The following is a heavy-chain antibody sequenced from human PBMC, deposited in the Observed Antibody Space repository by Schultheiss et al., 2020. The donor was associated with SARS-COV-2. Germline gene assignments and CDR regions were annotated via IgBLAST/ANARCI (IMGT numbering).Heavy chain of an antibody. Sequence: ASVKVSCKASVYTFTSYGISWVRQAPGQGLEWMGWINPNSGCTNYAQKFQGWVTMTRDTSISTAYMELSRLRSEDTAVYYCARGRTVTPKFDYWGQGTLVTVSS. J-gene: IGHJ4*02. CDR1: VYTFTSYG. V-gene: IGHV1-2*04. D-gene: IGHD4-17*01. CDR2: INPNSGCT. CDR3: ARGRTVTPKFDY.